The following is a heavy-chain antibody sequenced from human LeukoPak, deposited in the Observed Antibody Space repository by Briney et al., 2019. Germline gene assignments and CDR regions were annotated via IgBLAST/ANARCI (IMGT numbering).Heavy chain of an antibody. CDR1: GFTFSSYS. Sequence: TGGSLRLSCAASGFTFSSYSINWVRQAPGKGLEWVSFITGSSSSIFYADSVKGRFTISRDNAKNSVYLQMNSLRDDDTAVYYCARARSGWYMDYWGQGTLVTVSS. V-gene: IGHV3-48*02. J-gene: IGHJ4*02. CDR3: ARARSGWYMDY. CDR2: ITGSSSSI. D-gene: IGHD6-19*01.